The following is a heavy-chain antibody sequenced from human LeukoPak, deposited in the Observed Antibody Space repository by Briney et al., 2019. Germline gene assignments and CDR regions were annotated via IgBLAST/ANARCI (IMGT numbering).Heavy chain of an antibody. J-gene: IGHJ3*02. CDR2: IYTSGST. Sequence: SETLSLTCTVSGGSISSGSYYWSWIRQPAGKGLEWIGRIYTSGSTNYNPSLKSRVTISVDTSKNQFSLKLSSVTAADTAVYYCAGGSRGDDAFDIWGQGTMVTVSS. CDR3: AGGSRGDDAFDI. CDR1: GGSISSGSYY. V-gene: IGHV4-61*02. D-gene: IGHD3-16*01.